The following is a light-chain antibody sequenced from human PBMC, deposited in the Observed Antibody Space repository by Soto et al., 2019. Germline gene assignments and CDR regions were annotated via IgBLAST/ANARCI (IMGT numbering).Light chain of an antibody. CDR3: QQYNDWPLT. CDR2: DIS. Sequence: EIVMPQSPATLSVSPGERATLSCRASQSVSSNLAWYQQKPGQAPSLLIYDISARATGIPTRFSGSGSGTEFTLTLSSLQSEDFAVYYGQQYNDWPLTFGGGTKVEIK. J-gene: IGKJ4*01. V-gene: IGKV3D-15*01. CDR1: QSVSSN.